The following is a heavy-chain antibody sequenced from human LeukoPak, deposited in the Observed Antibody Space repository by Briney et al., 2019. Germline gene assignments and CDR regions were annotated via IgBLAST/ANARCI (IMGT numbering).Heavy chain of an antibody. J-gene: IGHJ4*02. CDR3: VRTSSTWYGDY. Sequence: GESLKISCKGSGYTFASYLIGWVREMPGKGLEWMGIIYPGDSEARYSPSFQGQVTISADKSIRTAYLQWSSLKASDTAMYYCVRTSSTWYGDYWGQGTLVTISS. V-gene: IGHV5-51*01. CDR2: IYPGDSEA. CDR1: GYTFASYL. D-gene: IGHD6-13*01.